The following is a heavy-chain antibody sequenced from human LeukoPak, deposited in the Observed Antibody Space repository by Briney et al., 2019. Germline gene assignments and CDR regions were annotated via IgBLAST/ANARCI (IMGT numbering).Heavy chain of an antibody. CDR1: GGSISSYY. V-gene: IGHV4-59*01. J-gene: IGHJ4*02. Sequence: PSETLSLTCTVSGGSISSYYWSWIRQPPGKGLEWIGYIYYSGSTNYNPSLKSRVTISVDTSKNQFSLKLSSVTAADTAVYYCAGGLLPQGGTYYWGQGTLVTVSS. D-gene: IGHD3-22*01. CDR3: AGGLLPQGGTYY. CDR2: IYYSGST.